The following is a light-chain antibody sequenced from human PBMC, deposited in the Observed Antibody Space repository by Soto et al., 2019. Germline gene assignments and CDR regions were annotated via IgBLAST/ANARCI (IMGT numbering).Light chain of an antibody. V-gene: IGLV1-47*01. CDR1: TSNIGYNF. CDR3: AAWDGSLSAWV. J-gene: IGLJ3*02. CDR2: RND. Sequence: QSVLTQPPSTTGTPGQRVTISCSGSTSNIGYNFVYWYQHLPGTAPKILIYRNDERPSGVPDRFSGSKSGTSASLAISGLRSDDEADYYCAAWDGSLSAWVFGGGTKLTVL.